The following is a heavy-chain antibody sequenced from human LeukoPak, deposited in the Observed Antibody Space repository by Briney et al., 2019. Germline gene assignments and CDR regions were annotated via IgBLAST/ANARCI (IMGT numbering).Heavy chain of an antibody. Sequence: SQTLSLTCTVSGGSISSGSYYWSWIRQPAGKGLEWIGRIYTSGSTNYNPSLKSRVTISVDTSKNQFSLKLSSVTAADTAVYYCAREDSSWYRGGYFDYWGQGTLVTVSS. V-gene: IGHV4-61*02. CDR2: IYTSGST. CDR3: AREDSSWYRGGYFDY. D-gene: IGHD6-13*01. J-gene: IGHJ4*02. CDR1: GGSISSGSYY.